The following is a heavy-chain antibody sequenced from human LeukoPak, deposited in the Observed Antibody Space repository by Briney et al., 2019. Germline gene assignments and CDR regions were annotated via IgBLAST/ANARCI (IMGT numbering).Heavy chain of an antibody. CDR2: INPSGGST. J-gene: IGHJ6*02. CDR3: AREGTVLLWFGELYPSYYYGMDV. V-gene: IGHV1-46*01. CDR1: GYTFTSYY. D-gene: IGHD3-10*01. Sequence: GASVKVSCKASGYTFTSYYMHWVRQAPGQGLEWMGIINPSGGSTSYAQKFQGRVTMTRDTSTSTVYMELSSLRSEDTAVDYCAREGTVLLWFGELYPSYYYGMDVWGQGTTVTVSS.